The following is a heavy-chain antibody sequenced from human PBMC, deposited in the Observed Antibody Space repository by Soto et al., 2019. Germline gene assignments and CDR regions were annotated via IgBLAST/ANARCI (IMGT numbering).Heavy chain of an antibody. V-gene: IGHV4-4*02. CDR3: ARDLFDYGSGRTDY. CDR1: GGSISSSNW. Sequence: SETLSLTCAVSGGSISSSNWWSWVRQPPGKGLEWIGEIYHSGSTNYNPSLKSRVTISVDKSKNQFSLKLSSVTAADTAVYYCARDLFDYGSGRTDYWGQGTLVTVSS. D-gene: IGHD3-10*01. J-gene: IGHJ4*02. CDR2: IYHSGST.